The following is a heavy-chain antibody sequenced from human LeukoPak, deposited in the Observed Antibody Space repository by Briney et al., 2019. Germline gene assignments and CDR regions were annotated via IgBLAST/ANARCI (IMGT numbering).Heavy chain of an antibody. Sequence: SETLSLTCTVSGYSISSGYYWGWIRQPPGKGLEWIGSMYHSGSTYYNPSLKSRVTISVDTSKNQFSLKLSPVTAADTAVYYCARAQWELSPFDYWGQGTLVTVSS. CDR3: ARAQWELSPFDY. D-gene: IGHD1-26*01. CDR2: MYHSGST. J-gene: IGHJ4*02. CDR1: GYSISSGYY. V-gene: IGHV4-38-2*02.